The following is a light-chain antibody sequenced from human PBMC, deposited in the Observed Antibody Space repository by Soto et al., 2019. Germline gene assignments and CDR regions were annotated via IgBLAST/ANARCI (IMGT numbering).Light chain of an antibody. Sequence: QSALTQPASVSGSPGQSITISCTGTSSDVGGHSRVSWFQQYPGKAPKLLIFEVSKRPSGVSSRFSASKSGNTASLTISGLQAEDEADYYCSSYTSSVAWVFGTGTKVTVL. CDR3: SSYTSSVAWV. CDR2: EVS. CDR1: SSDVGGHSR. V-gene: IGLV2-14*01. J-gene: IGLJ1*01.